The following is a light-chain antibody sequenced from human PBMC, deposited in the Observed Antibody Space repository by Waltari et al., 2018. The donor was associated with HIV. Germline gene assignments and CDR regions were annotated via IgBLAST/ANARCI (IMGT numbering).Light chain of an antibody. Sequence: SYEVTQPPSVAVSPGQTASITCSGYELGDKYTCWYQQKPGQSPLLVIYQDNKRPSGIPERFSRSSSVHTATLTISGTLPMDEADYYCQAWGSTTSGVFGRGTKLTVL. CDR1: ELGDKY. J-gene: IGLJ2*01. CDR2: QDN. V-gene: IGLV3-1*01. CDR3: QAWGSTTSGV.